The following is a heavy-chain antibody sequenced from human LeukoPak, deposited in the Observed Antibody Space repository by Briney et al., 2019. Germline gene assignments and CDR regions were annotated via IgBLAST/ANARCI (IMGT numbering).Heavy chain of an antibody. CDR3: ARDPLPGYSCSWTVDY. V-gene: IGHV1-69*01. CDR2: IIPIFGTA. Sequence: WASVKVSCKASGGTFSSYAISWVRQAPGQGLEWMGGIIPIFGTANYAQKFQGRVTITADESTSTAYMELSSLRSEDTAVYYCARDPLPGYSCSWTVDYWGQGTLVTVSS. CDR1: GGTFSSYA. J-gene: IGHJ4*02. D-gene: IGHD6-13*01.